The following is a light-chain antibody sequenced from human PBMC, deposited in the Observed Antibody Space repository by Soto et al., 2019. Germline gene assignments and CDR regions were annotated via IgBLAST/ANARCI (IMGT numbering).Light chain of an antibody. CDR2: DAS. CDR3: QHYHNLPTFT. CDR1: QDLSKY. V-gene: IGKV1-33*01. J-gene: IGKJ3*01. Sequence: DIQMTQSPCSLSASVGDRVTITCQASQDLSKYLNWYQQKPGKSPKLLIYDASNLYTGIPSRLSGSGSGKDFTYTINSLQPADIATNYCQHYHNLPTFTFGPGTQVDIK.